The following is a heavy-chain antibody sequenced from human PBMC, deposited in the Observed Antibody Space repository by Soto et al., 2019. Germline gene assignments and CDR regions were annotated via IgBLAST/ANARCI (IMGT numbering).Heavy chain of an antibody. V-gene: IGHV3-7*01. CDR3: ARDETYYYGSGPV. CDR1: GFTFSNYW. Sequence: LRLSCATSGFTFSNYWMSWVRQAPGKGLEWVANIKQDGSERFYVDSVKGRFTISRDNAKNSLYLQMNSLRAEDTAVYYCARDETYYYGSGPVGGPGTLVTVSS. D-gene: IGHD3-10*01. CDR2: IKQDGSER. J-gene: IGHJ4*02.